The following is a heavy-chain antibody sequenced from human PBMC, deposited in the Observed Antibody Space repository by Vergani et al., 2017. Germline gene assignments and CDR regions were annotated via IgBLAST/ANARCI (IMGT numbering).Heavy chain of an antibody. V-gene: IGHV4-59*01. CDR2: VHYSGST. J-gene: IGHJ1*01. CDR3: ASGGSGTLGT. CDR1: DASISDYY. Sequence: QVHLQESGPGLVKPSETLSLTCTVSDASISDYYWSWVRQPPGKRLEWIGYVHYSGSTYYNPSLRSRVSTSVDTSKNQFSLNVTLVTAADTAVYYCASGGSGTLGTWGQGTLVTVSS. D-gene: IGHD3-16*01.